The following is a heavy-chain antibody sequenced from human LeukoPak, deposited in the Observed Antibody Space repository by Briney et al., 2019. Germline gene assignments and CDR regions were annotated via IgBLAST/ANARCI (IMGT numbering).Heavy chain of an antibody. J-gene: IGHJ4*02. CDR2: IYSGGST. Sequence: GGSLRLSCAASGFTVSSNYMSWVRQAPGKGLEWVSVIYSGGSTYYADSVKGRFTISRHNSKNTLYLQMNSLRAEDTAVYYCAKTPYSGSYSTFDYWGQGTLVTVSS. V-gene: IGHV3-53*01. CDR3: AKTPYSGSYSTFDY. D-gene: IGHD1-26*01. CDR1: GFTVSSNY.